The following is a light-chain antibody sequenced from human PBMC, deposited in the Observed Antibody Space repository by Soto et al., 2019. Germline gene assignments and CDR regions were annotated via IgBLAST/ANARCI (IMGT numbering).Light chain of an antibody. CDR2: GNN. J-gene: IGLJ1*01. V-gene: IGLV1-40*01. CDR3: QSYGSSLSGSYV. Sequence: QSALTQPPSVSAAPGQKVTISCSGSSSNIGNNYVSWYQQLPGTAPKLLIYGNNKRPSGVPDRFSGSKSGTSASLAITGLQAEDEADYYCQSYGSSLSGSYVFGTGTKVTVL. CDR1: SSNIGNNY.